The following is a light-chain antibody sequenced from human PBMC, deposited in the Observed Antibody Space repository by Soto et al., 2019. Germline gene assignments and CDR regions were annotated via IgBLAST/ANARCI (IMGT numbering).Light chain of an antibody. V-gene: IGLV1-40*01. CDR3: QSNYNGQSRVV. Sequence: QPVLTQPPSVSGAPGQTVTISCTGSSSNIGAGYDVHWYRQIPGKAPKLLIYRNTNRPSGVPDRFSGSKSDTSASLAITGLQSEDEADYYCQSNYNGQSRVVFGGGTKLTVL. J-gene: IGLJ3*02. CDR1: SSNIGAGYD. CDR2: RNT.